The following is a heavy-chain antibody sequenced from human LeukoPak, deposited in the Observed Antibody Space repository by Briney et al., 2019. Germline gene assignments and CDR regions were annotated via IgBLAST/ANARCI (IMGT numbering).Heavy chain of an antibody. Sequence: GGSLRLSCAASGFILSDHYMDWVRQAPGKGLEWVGRTNNKANSYSTVYAASVKGRFTISRDDSKNSLYLQMNSLKIEDTAVYYCARDAAPGIGVAGTSDYWGQGTLVTVSS. CDR2: TNNKANSYST. V-gene: IGHV3-72*01. CDR3: ARDAAPGIGVAGTSDY. D-gene: IGHD6-19*01. CDR1: GFILSDHY. J-gene: IGHJ4*02.